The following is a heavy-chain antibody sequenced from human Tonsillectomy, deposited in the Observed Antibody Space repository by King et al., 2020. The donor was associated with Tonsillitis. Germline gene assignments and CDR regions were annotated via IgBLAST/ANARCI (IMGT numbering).Heavy chain of an antibody. CDR1: GYTFARFW. CDR2: IYPGDSDT. J-gene: IGHJ6*04. Sequence: VQLVESGAEVKKPGEALKISCQGSGYTFARFWIGWVGQIPGKGLEWMGLIYPGDSDTRYSPSFQGQVTISADKSNSVAYLQWSSLEASDTAMYFCARLVRSGEPGRGYYRMDVWGKGTSVTVSS. D-gene: IGHD7-27*01. CDR3: ARLVRSGEPGRGYYRMDV. V-gene: IGHV5-51*03.